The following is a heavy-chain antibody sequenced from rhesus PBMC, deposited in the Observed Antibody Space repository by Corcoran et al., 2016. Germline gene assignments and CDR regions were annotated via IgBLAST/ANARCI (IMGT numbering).Heavy chain of an antibody. J-gene: IGHJ6*01. D-gene: IGHD2-15*01. CDR1: GGSISDSYY. CDR3: ARALEYCSSTYCSPDYGLDS. V-gene: IGHV4-173*01. CDR2: ISGSVGSH. Sequence: QVQLQESGPGLVKPSETLSLTCTVSGGSISDSYYWSWISQLPGKGLEWIGRISGSVGSHDHNPTLHSGVTSSTDTSKTQFSRKLSSVTAADTAVYYCARALEYCSSTYCSPDYGLDSWGQGVVVTVSS.